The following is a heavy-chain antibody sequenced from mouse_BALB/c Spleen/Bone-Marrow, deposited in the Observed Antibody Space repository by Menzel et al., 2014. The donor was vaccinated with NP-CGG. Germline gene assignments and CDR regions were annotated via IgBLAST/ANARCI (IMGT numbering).Heavy chain of an antibody. CDR2: INPSSGYT. J-gene: IGHJ2*01. CDR3: ARRYYGNPFDY. D-gene: IGHD2-1*01. V-gene: IGHV1-4*01. Sequence: VKLVESGAELARPGASVKMSCKASGYTFTSYTMHWVKRRPGQGLEWIGYINPSSGYTNYNQKFKDKAILTADKSSSTAYMQLSSLTSEDSAVYYCARRYYGNPFDYWGQGTTLTVSS. CDR1: GYTFTSYT.